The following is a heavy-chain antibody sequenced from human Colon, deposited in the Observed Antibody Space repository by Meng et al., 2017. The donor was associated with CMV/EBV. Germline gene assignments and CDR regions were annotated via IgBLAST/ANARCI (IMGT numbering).Heavy chain of an antibody. J-gene: IGHJ5*02. V-gene: IGHV4-39*07. CDR3: ARVFPPIFGIVKNSFNWFDP. CDR1: GASIRSSDYY. CDR2: IYYSGTT. Sequence: SEPLSLTCSVSGASIRSSDYYWGWIRQPPGKGLEWIGNIYYSGTTSYNPSLKSRITVSMDTSNQQFSLSLEFVLAADTAVYCCARVFPPIFGIVKNSFNWFDPWGQGMLVTVSS. D-gene: IGHD3-3*01.